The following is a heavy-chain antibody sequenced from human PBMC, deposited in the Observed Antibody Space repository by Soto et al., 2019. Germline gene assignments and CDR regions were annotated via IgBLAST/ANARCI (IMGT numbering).Heavy chain of an antibody. CDR1: GFTFSDYY. Sequence: QVQLVESGGGLVKPGVSLRLSCAASGFTFSDYYMKWIRQTPGKGLEWVSHISRSGSTIYYAESVKGLFTISRDNAKNSLYLQMNSLRAEDTAVYYCARDYYGSPDYWGQGTLVTVSS. CDR2: ISRSGSTI. J-gene: IGHJ4*02. CDR3: ARDYYGSPDY. V-gene: IGHV3-11*01. D-gene: IGHD3-10*01.